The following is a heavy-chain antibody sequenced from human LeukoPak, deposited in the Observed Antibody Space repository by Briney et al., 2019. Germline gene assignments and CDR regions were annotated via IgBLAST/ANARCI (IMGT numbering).Heavy chain of an antibody. Sequence: EASVKVSCKASGYTFTSYGISWVRQAPGQGLEWMGWISAYNGNTNYAQKLQGRVTMTTDTSTSTGYMELRSLRSDDTAVYYCARVDIVVVPAVFDYWGLGTLVTVSS. V-gene: IGHV1-18*01. CDR3: ARVDIVVVPAVFDY. J-gene: IGHJ4*02. CDR2: ISAYNGNT. CDR1: GYTFTSYG. D-gene: IGHD2-2*01.